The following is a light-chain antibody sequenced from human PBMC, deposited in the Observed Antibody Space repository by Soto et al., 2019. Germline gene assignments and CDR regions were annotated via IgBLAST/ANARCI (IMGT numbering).Light chain of an antibody. J-gene: IGKJ3*01. V-gene: IGKV1-5*03. CDR1: QSIGTW. CDR2: KAS. Sequence: IQMTQSPSTVSASIGDSVTITCRASQSIGTWLAWYQQRPGKVPKLLIHKASSLQSGVPSRFSASGSGTEFTLTISSLQPDDFATYYCQQYSSYSAFGPGTKVDIK. CDR3: QQYSSYSA.